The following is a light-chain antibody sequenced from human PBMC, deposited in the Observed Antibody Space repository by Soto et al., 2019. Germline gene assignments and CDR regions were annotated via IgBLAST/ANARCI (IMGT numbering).Light chain of an antibody. CDR3: CSYAGSYPV. CDR2: DVS. V-gene: IGLV2-11*01. CDR1: SSDVGGYNY. Sequence: QSALTQPRSVSGSPGQSVTISCTGTSSDVGGYNYVSWYQQHPGKAPKLMIYDVSKRPSGVPDRFSGSKSGNTDSLTISGLQAEDEADYYCCSYAGSYPVFGGGTKLTAL. J-gene: IGLJ2*01.